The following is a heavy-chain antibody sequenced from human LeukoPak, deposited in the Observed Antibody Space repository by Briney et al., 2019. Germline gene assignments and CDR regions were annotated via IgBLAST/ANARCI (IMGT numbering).Heavy chain of an antibody. D-gene: IGHD1-1*01. CDR2: FDPEDGET. V-gene: IGHV1-24*01. CDR1: GYTLTELS. J-gene: IGHJ3*02. Sequence: ASVKVSCKVSGYTLTELSMHWVRQAPGKGLEWVGGFDPEDGETIYAQKFQGRVTMTEDTSTDTAYMELSSLRSEDTAVYYCATGGALDRGAFDIWGQGTMVTVSS. CDR3: ATGGALDRGAFDI.